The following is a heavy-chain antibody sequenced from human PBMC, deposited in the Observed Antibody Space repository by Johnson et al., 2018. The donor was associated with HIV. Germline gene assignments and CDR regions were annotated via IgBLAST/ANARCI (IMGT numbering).Heavy chain of an antibody. V-gene: IGHV3-30-3*01. CDR1: GFTFSYYS. CDR3: AREGNYYDSSGYNDAFDM. CDR2: ISHDGSNK. J-gene: IGHJ3*02. D-gene: IGHD3-22*01. Sequence: QVQLVESGGGVVQPGRSLRLSCAASGFTFSYYSMHWVRQAPGKGLEWVAVISHDGSNKYYADSVRGRFTISRDKSRNTLYLQMNSLRAEDTAVHYCAREGNYYDSSGYNDAFDMWGQGTMVTVSS.